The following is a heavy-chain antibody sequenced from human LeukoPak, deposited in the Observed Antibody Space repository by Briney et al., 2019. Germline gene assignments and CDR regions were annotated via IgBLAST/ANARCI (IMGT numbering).Heavy chain of an antibody. J-gene: IGHJ4*02. CDR2: ISGTGGST. V-gene: IGHV3-23*01. D-gene: IGHD5-24*01. Sequence: QSGGSLRLSCAASGFTFSTYAMTWVRQAPGKGLEWVSLISGTGGSTYYADSVKGRFTVSRDNSKNMVYLQINSLTAEDTAIYYCGRDSRWAQPDYWGQGTLVTVSS. CDR3: GRDSRWAQPDY. CDR1: GFTFSTYA.